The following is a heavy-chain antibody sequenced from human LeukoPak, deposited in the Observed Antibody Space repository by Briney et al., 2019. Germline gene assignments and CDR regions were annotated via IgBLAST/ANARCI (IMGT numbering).Heavy chain of an antibody. V-gene: IGHV4-59*01. Sequence: SETLSLTCTVSGGSISSYYWSWLRQPPGKGLEWIGHIYYSGSTNYNPSLKSRVTISIDTSKNQFSLRLSSVTAADTAVYYCARGAAGYSYGWGQGTLVTVSS. CDR2: IYYSGST. J-gene: IGHJ4*02. CDR3: ARGAAGYSYG. D-gene: IGHD5-18*01. CDR1: GGSISSYY.